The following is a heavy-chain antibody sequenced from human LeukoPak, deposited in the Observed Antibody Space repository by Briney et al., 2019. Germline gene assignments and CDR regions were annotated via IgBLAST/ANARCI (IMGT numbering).Heavy chain of an antibody. CDR3: ARGAAAGTYYFDY. CDR2: IRYDGSNK. CDR1: GFTFSSYG. D-gene: IGHD6-13*01. Sequence: PGGSLRLSCAASGFTFSSYGMHWVRQAPGKGLEWVAFIRYDGSNKYYADSVKGRFTISRDNAKNTLYLQVNSLRAEDTAVYYCARGAAAGTYYFDYWGQGTLVTVSS. J-gene: IGHJ4*02. V-gene: IGHV3-30*02.